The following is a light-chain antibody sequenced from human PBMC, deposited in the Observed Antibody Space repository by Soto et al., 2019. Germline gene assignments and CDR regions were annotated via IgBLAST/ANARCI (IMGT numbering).Light chain of an antibody. J-gene: IGLJ2*01. V-gene: IGLV1-44*01. CDR2: SNN. CDR1: SSNIGSNP. CDR3: VAWDDSLNGYVV. Sequence: QSVLPQPPSASGTPGQRVTISCSGSSSNIGSNPVNWYQHLPGTAHKRVIDSNNQRPAGVPDRFSGSKSGTLASLDISGLQSEDEADYYCVAWDDSLNGYVVFGGGTQLTVL.